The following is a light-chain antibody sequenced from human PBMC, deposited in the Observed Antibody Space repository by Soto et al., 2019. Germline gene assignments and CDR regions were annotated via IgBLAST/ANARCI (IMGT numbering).Light chain of an antibody. CDR1: QSVSTW. J-gene: IGKJ4*01. CDR3: QQYDRYPVT. CDR2: KAS. V-gene: IGKV1-5*03. Sequence: DSQMTQSPSTLAASVGDRVTITCLASQSVSTWLAWYQQKPGKPPKLLIYKASILQSGVSSRFSGSGSGTDFTLTISGLQPDDFATYYCQQYDRYPVTFGGGTKVEVK.